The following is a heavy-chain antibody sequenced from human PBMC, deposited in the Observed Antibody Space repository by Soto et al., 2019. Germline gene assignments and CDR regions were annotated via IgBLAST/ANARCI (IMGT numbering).Heavy chain of an antibody. Sequence: EVQLVESGGGLVKPGGSLRLSCAASGFTFSTYSMNWVRQAPGKGLEWVSSISSSSSYIYYVDSVKDRFTISRDNAKNSLYMQMNSLRAEDTAVYYCARGYYGEGIFEYWGQGTLVTVSS. V-gene: IGHV3-21*01. CDR1: GFTFSTYS. CDR2: ISSSSSYI. D-gene: IGHD4-17*01. J-gene: IGHJ4*02. CDR3: ARGYYGEGIFEY.